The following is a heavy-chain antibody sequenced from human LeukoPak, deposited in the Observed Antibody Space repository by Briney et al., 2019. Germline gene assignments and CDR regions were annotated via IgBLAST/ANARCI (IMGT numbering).Heavy chain of an antibody. CDR1: GYPISSGYQ. CDR3: ARDPRWLTPDCTSTSCYENYFDP. Sequence: SETLSLTCAVSGYPISSGYQWAWIRQSPGKGLEWIGSLYHRGSAHYNPSLKSRVTISVETSKNQFSLKMYSVTAADTAVYYCARDPRWLTPDCTSTSCYENYFDPWGQGTLVTVSS. J-gene: IGHJ5*02. D-gene: IGHD2-2*01. V-gene: IGHV4-38-2*02. CDR2: LYHRGSA.